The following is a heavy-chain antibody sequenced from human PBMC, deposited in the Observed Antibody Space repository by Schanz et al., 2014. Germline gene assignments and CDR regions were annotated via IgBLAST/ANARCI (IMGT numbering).Heavy chain of an antibody. V-gene: IGHV3-23*01. D-gene: IGHD3-9*01. CDR1: GFTFATYA. CDR3: AKDPYDVLTGYQYYFDY. Sequence: EVKLLESGGGLVQPGGSLRLSCAASGFTFATYAMSWVRQAPGKGLEWVAAINGSGNATYYADSVKGRFTISRDNSRNTLFLQMKRLRVEDTAVYFCAKDPYDVLTGYQYYFDYWRPGRLVTVSS. CDR2: INGSGNAT. J-gene: IGHJ4*02.